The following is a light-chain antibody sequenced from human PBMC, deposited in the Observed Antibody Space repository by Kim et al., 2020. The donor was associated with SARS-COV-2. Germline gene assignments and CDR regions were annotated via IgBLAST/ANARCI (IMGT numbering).Light chain of an antibody. J-gene: IGLJ1*01. CDR2: RDS. V-gene: IGLV3-9*01. CDR1: FMGAKN. Sequence: SVARGQTAPITWGGNFMGAKNVHWYQQRPGQAPELVIYRDSYRPSGVPDRFSGSNSGNTATLTINRAQAGDEADYYCQVWDSSTYVFGSGTKVTVL. CDR3: QVWDSSTYV.